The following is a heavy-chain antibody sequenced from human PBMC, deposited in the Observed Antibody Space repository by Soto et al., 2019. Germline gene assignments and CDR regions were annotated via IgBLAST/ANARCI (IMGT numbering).Heavy chain of an antibody. CDR2: VSHDGRNK. D-gene: IGHD2-15*01. V-gene: IGHV3-30*04. J-gene: IGHJ4*02. CDR1: GLTFGSYA. Sequence: QVQLVESGGGVVQPGGSLRLSCAVSGLTFGSYAMHWVRQAPGKGLEWVAKVSHDGRNKYYADSVRGRFTISRDNSKNTLYLQRNTLRAEDTAVYYCAREGPPGGGNFDYWGQGTLVIVSS. CDR3: AREGPPGGGNFDY.